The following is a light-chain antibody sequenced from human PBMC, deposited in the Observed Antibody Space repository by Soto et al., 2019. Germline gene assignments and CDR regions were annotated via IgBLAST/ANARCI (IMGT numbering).Light chain of an antibody. CDR2: SNN. J-gene: IGLJ1*01. V-gene: IGLV1-44*01. CDR1: SSDIGRYT. CDR3: AAWDDSLNGYV. Sequence: QSVLTQPPSASGTPGQRVTISCSGSSSDIGRYTVNWYQQLPGTAPKLLIYSNNQRPSGVPDRFSGSKSGTSASLAISGLQSEGEADYYCAAWDDSLNGYVFGTGTKVTVL.